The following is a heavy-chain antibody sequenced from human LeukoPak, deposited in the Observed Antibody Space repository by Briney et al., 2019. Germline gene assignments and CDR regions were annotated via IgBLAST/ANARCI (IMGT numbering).Heavy chain of an antibody. Sequence: AVKVGCKVYEYSVTELCRHWVRQAPGKELEWMGGFDPEDGETIYAQKFQGRVTMTEDTSTDTAYMELSSLRSEDTAVYYCATGRLYYDSSGFALDYWGQGTLVTVSS. CDR2: FDPEDGET. J-gene: IGHJ4*02. V-gene: IGHV1-24*01. D-gene: IGHD3-22*01. CDR3: ATGRLYYDSSGFALDY. CDR1: EYSVTELC.